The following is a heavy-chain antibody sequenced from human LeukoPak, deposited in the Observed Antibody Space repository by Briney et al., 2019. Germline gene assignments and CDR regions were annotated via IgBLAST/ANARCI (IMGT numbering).Heavy chain of an antibody. CDR2: ISYDGSNK. CDR3: ARFTGGNFDS. CDR1: GFTFSSYA. J-gene: IGHJ4*02. D-gene: IGHD1-14*01. V-gene: IGHV3-30-3*01. Sequence: GGSLRLSCAASGFTFSSYAMHWVRQAPGKGLEWVAVISYDGSNKYYADSVKGRFTISRDNSKNTLYLQMNSLRAEDTAVYYCARFTGGNFDSWGQGTLVTVSS.